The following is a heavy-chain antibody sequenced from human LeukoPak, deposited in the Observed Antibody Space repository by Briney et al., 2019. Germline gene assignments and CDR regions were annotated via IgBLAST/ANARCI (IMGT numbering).Heavy chain of an antibody. J-gene: IGHJ4*02. CDR1: GGSISSSSYY. V-gene: IGHV4-39*07. CDR3: ASSSGYDDY. Sequence: SETLSLTCTVSGGSISSSSYYWGWIRQPPGKGLEWIGEINHSGSTNYNPSLKSRVTISVDTSKNQFSLKLSSVTAADTAVYYCASSSGYDDYWGQGTLVTVSS. CDR2: INHSGST. D-gene: IGHD3-3*01.